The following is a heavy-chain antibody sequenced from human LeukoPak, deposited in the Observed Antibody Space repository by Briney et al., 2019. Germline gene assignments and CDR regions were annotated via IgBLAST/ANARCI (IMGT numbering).Heavy chain of an antibody. J-gene: IGHJ6*02. CDR1: GGSISSGGYS. CDR3: ARVAPDTAMVRVSMDV. CDR2: IYHSGGT. Sequence: SETLSLTCAVSGGSISSGGYSWSWIRQPPGKGLEWIGYIYHSGGTYYNPSLKSRVTISVDRSKNQFSLKLSSVTAADTAVYYCARVAPDTAMVRVSMDVWGQGTTVTVSS. V-gene: IGHV4-30-2*01. D-gene: IGHD5-18*01.